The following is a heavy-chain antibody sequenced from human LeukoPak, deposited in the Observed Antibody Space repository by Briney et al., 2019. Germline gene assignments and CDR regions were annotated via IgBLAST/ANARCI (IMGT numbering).Heavy chain of an antibody. V-gene: IGHV3-7*01. CDR2: IKQDGSEK. CDR3: TGETYYFDH. J-gene: IGHJ4*02. CDR1: EFSVGSNY. Sequence: GGSLRLSCAASEFSVGSNYMTWVRQAPGKGLERVANIKQDGSEKYYVDSVKGRFTISRDNAKNSVYLQMNSLRAEDTAVYYCTGETYYFDHWGQGTLVTVSS.